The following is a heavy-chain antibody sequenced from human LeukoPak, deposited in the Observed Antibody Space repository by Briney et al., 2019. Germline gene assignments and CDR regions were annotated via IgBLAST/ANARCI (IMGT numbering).Heavy chain of an antibody. D-gene: IGHD3-9*01. CDR1: GYSISSGYY. Sequence: SETLSLTCAVSGYSISSGYYWGWIRQPPGKGLEGIERIYHSGSTYYNPSLKSRVTISVDTSKNHFSLKLSSVTPADTAVYYCASLLRYFDWLGFDPWGQGTLVTVSS. V-gene: IGHV4-38-2*01. CDR3: ASLLRYFDWLGFDP. J-gene: IGHJ5*02. CDR2: IYHSGST.